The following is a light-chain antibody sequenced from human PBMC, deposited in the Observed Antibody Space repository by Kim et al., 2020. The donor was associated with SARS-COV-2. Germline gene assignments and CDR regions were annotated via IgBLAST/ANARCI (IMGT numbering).Light chain of an antibody. CDR3: SSRDNSLNHVV. CDR2: GRN. V-gene: IGLV3-19*01. J-gene: IGLJ2*01. Sequence: ALGKTVNITCQGDSLRTYFATWYQQKPGQAPVVVLYGRNRRPSGIPDRFSGSNSVNTDSLTITGAQAEDEADYFCSSRDNSLNHVVFGGGTQLTVL. CDR1: SLRTYF.